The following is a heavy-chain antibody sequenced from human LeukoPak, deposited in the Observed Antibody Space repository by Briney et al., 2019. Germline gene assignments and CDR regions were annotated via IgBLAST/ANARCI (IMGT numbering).Heavy chain of an antibody. CDR1: GFSLSNHW. Sequence: TGGSLTLSCEASGFSLSNHWMHWVRQAPGKGLVWAAHIDPDGSVANYGDSVKGRFTISRDNAKNTLYLQMDSLRAEDTAVYYCARELGRGGSAFDVWGQGTMVTVSS. CDR3: ARELGRGGSAFDV. V-gene: IGHV3-74*01. J-gene: IGHJ3*01. D-gene: IGHD3-16*01. CDR2: IDPDGSVA.